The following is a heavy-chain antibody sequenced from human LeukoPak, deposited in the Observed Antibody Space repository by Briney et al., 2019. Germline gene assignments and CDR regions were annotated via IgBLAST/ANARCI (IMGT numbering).Heavy chain of an antibody. CDR2: ISSRGTSI. D-gene: IGHD3-16*01. CDR1: GFTFSRYE. CDR3: ARGGEYWFFDL. V-gene: IGHV3-48*03. Sequence: GGSLGLSCAASGFTFSRYEMNWVRQAPGKGLEWLSYISSRGTSIYYAESVKGRFTVSRDKAKNSLFLQMNSLRAEDTAVYYCARGGEYWFFDLWGRGTLVTVSS. J-gene: IGHJ2*01.